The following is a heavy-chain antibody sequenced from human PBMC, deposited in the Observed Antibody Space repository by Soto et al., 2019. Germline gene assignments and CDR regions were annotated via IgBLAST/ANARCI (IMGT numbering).Heavy chain of an antibody. V-gene: IGHV3-30*18. CDR1: GFTFKTHA. CDR3: GKDVGDYVPYYYGVDV. J-gene: IGHJ6*02. D-gene: IGHD1-26*01. Sequence: QVQLVESGGGVVQPGTSLRLSCAASGFTFKTHAMHWVRQAPGKRLERMAVIAYDGNKKFYADTVKGRFTISRDNSKNALYLQINTLRNEDTAVYYCGKDVGDYVPYYYGVDVWGQGTTVTVSS. CDR2: IAYDGNKK.